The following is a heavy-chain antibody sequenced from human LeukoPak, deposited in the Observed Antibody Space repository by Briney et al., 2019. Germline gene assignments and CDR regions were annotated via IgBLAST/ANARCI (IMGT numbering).Heavy chain of an antibody. CDR2: IYTSGST. Sequence: SQTLSLTCTVSGGSISSGGYYWSWIRQPAGKGLEWIGRIYTSGSTNYNPSLKSRVTMSVDTSKNQFSLKLSSVTAADTAVYYCARADSGNDPSAFDIWGQGTMVTVSS. CDR3: ARADSGNDPSAFDI. J-gene: IGHJ3*02. CDR1: GGSISSGGYY. D-gene: IGHD2-15*01. V-gene: IGHV4-61*02.